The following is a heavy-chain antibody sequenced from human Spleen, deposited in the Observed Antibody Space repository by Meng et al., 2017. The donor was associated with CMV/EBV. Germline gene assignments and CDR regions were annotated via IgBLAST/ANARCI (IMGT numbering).Heavy chain of an antibody. J-gene: IGHJ6*02. Sequence: SETLSLTCAVYGGSFSGYYWSWIRQPPGKGLEWIGEINHSGSTNYNPSLKSRVTISVDTSKSQLTLKLSSVSAADTAVYYCARIFPSDYYKYDMDVWGQGTTVTVSS. V-gene: IGHV4-34*01. CDR3: ARIFPSDYYKYDMDV. CDR2: INHSGST. D-gene: IGHD3-3*01. CDR1: GGSFSGYY.